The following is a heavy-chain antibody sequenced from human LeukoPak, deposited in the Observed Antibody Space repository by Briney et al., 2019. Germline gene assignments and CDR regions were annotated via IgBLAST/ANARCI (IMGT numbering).Heavy chain of an antibody. D-gene: IGHD3-10*01. CDR3: ARGLITMVRGVRARWFDP. V-gene: IGHV1-69*05. CDR2: IIPIFGTA. CDR1: GGTFSSYA. Sequence: SVKVSCKASGGTFSSYAISWVRQAPGQGLEWMGGIIPIFGTANYAQKFQGRVTMTRDTSITTAYMELSSLRSEDTAVYYCARGLITMVRGVRARWFDPWGQGTLVTVSS. J-gene: IGHJ5*02.